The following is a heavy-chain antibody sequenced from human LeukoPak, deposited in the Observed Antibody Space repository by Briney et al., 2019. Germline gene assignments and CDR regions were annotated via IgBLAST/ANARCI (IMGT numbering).Heavy chain of an antibody. Sequence: PSETLSLTCTVSGGSITSDYWSWIRQPPGKGLEWIGRIFTSGSSTYNPSLKSRVTMSLDTSKNEFYLELSSVTAADTAIYFCSRGGANDLWGQGTLVTVSS. D-gene: IGHD4/OR15-4a*01. J-gene: IGHJ5*02. V-gene: IGHV4-4*07. CDR1: GGSITSDY. CDR3: SRGGANDL. CDR2: IFTSGSS.